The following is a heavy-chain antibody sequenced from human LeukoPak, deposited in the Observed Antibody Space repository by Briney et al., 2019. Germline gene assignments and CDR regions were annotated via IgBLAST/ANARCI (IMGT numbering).Heavy chain of an antibody. CDR2: ISNSGTTI. D-gene: IGHD1-26*01. J-gene: IGHJ4*02. CDR1: GFTFSSYE. CDR3: ARDHVTGYSGSFEDY. Sequence: GGSLRLSCAASGFTFSSYEMNWVRQAPGKGLEWVSYISNSGTTIYYADSVKGRFTISRDNAKNSLYLQMNSLRAEDTAVYYCARDHVTGYSGSFEDYWGQGTLVTVSS. V-gene: IGHV3-48*03.